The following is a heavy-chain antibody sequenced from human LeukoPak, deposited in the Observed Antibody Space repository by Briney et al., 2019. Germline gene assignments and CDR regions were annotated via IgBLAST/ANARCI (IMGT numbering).Heavy chain of an antibody. Sequence: GGSLRLSCAASGFTFSSYAMSWVRQAPGEGLEWVSAISGSGGSTYYADSVKGRFTISRDNSKNTLYLQMNSLRAEDTAVYYCAPLGCGGSCYRFDYWGQGTLVTVSS. CDR1: GFTFSSYA. J-gene: IGHJ4*02. V-gene: IGHV3-23*01. CDR2: ISGSGGST. D-gene: IGHD2-15*01. CDR3: APLGCGGSCYRFDY.